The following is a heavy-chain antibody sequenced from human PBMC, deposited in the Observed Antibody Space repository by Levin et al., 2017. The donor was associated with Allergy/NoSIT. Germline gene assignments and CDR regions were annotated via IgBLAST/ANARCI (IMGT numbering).Heavy chain of an antibody. D-gene: IGHD2-2*01. CDR1: GFTFSSYA. J-gene: IGHJ4*02. Sequence: GESLKISCAASGFTFSSYAMSWVRQAPGKGLEWVSIIYGSGGLYGSGGNKYYADSVKGRFTISRDNSKNTLYLQMNSLRAEDTAIYYCAKDPTHRVVVPAASDYWGQGTLVTVSS. CDR3: AKDPTHRVVVPAASDY. CDR2: IYGSGGLYGSGGNK. V-gene: IGHV3-23*01.